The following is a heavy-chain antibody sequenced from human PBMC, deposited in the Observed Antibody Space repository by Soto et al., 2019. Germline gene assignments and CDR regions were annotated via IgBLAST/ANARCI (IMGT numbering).Heavy chain of an antibody. CDR3: VREMGSSGDAFDI. V-gene: IGHV1-18*01. D-gene: IGHD6-6*01. Sequence: SXNDCFEASGYTXTSYGISLVRQAPGQGLEWIGWIIAYNGNTNYAQKLQGRVTITTDTSTRTAYMELRSLRSDYTAVYYCVREMGSSGDAFDIWGQGTMGTVS. CDR2: IIAYNGNT. CDR1: GYTXTSYG. J-gene: IGHJ3*02.